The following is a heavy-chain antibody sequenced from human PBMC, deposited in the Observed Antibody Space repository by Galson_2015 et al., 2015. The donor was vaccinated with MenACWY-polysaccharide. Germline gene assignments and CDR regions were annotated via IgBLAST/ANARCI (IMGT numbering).Heavy chain of an antibody. J-gene: IGHJ2*01. V-gene: IGHV3-15*01. CDR2: IKSKTDGGTI. Sequence: SLRLSCAASGFIFNNDWMNWVRQAPGKGLEWVGRIKSKTDGGTIDYAAPVKGRFIISRDDSKNTLFLQMNSLRTEDAAVYYCTTGIYCAGDCYDWYFDLWGRGTLVTVSS. D-gene: IGHD2-21*02. CDR1: GFIFNNDW. CDR3: TTGIYCAGDCYDWYFDL.